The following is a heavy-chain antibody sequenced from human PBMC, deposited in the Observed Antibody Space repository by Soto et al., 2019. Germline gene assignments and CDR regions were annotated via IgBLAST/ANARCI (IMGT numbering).Heavy chain of an antibody. CDR1: GFTLSDYY. CDR3: AREDIGEQVVRDCDY. CDR2: ISSSGMTI. Sequence: QVQLVESGGGLVKPGGSLRLSCAASGFTLSDYYMNWIRQAPGKGLEWVSYISSSGMTIYYADSVKGRFTISRDNAKNSLYLEISSLRAADTAVYYCAREDIGEQVVRDCDYWGQGTLVTVSS. J-gene: IGHJ4*02. V-gene: IGHV3-11*01. D-gene: IGHD6-13*01.